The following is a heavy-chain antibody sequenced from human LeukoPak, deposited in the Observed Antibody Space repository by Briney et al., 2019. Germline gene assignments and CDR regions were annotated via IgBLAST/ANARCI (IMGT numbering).Heavy chain of an antibody. Sequence: GGSLRLSCAATGFTLSGHSMNWVRQAPGKGLEWVSYISSSSSTIYYADSVKGRFTISRDNAKNSLYLQMNSLRAEDTAVYYCARIGYCSSTSCWAGGDVWGKGTTVTVSS. V-gene: IGHV3-48*01. CDR3: ARIGYCSSTSCWAGGDV. J-gene: IGHJ6*04. D-gene: IGHD2-2*01. CDR2: ISSSSSTI. CDR1: GFTLSGHS.